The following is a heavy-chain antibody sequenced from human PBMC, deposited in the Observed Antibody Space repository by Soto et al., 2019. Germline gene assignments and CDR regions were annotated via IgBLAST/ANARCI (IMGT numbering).Heavy chain of an antibody. CDR1: GGSISSGDYY. J-gene: IGHJ2*01. CDR2: IYYSGST. Sequence: SETLSLTCTVSGGSISSGDYYWSWIRQPPGKGLEWIGYIYYSGSTYYNPSLKSRVTISVDTSKNQFSLKLSSVTAADTAVYYCASAYHCSSTSCYARRNKPGIAVAPPWYFDLWGRGTLVTVSS. V-gene: IGHV4-30-4*01. CDR3: ASAYHCSSTSCYARRNKPGIAVAPPWYFDL. D-gene: IGHD2-2*01.